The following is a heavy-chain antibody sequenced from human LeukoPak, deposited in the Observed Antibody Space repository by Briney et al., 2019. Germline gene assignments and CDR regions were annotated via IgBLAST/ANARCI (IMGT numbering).Heavy chain of an antibody. J-gene: IGHJ5*01. CDR1: GFAFSHFG. Sequence: PGGSLRLSCSTSGFAFSHFGMHWVRQAPGKGLEWVAVIWSDGSNRYYGDSVKGRFTISRDNSENSVYLHMNNLRVGDTAVYYCAKDAQRGFDYSNSLESWGQGTLVIVSS. CDR2: IWSDGSNR. V-gene: IGHV3-33*06. D-gene: IGHD4-11*01. CDR3: AKDAQRGFDYSNSLES.